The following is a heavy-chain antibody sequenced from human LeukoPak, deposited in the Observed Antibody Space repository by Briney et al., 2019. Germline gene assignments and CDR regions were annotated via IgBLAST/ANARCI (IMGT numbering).Heavy chain of an antibody. CDR2: ISYDGSNK. CDR1: GFTFSSYG. V-gene: IGHV3-30*18. J-gene: IGHJ4*02. Sequence: GRSLRLSCAASGFTFSSYGMHWVRQAPGKGLEWVAVISYDGSNKYYADSVKGRFTISRDNSKNTLYLQMNSLRAEDTAVYYCAKDRYSSGWETTLDYWGQGTLVTVSS. D-gene: IGHD6-19*01. CDR3: AKDRYSSGWETTLDY.